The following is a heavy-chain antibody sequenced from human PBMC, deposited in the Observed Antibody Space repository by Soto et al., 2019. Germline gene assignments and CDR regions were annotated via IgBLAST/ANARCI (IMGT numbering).Heavy chain of an antibody. D-gene: IGHD2-15*01. CDR2: IKSKTDGGTT. V-gene: IGHV3-15*01. CDR3: TTITTVGYCSGGSCFRPDDDY. J-gene: IGHJ4*02. CDR1: GFTFSDHY. Sequence: PGGSLRLSCAASGFTFSDHYMDWVRQAPGKGLEWVGRIKSKTDGGTTDYAAPVKGRFTISRDDSKNTQYLQMNSLKTEDTGVYYCTTITTVGYCSGGSCFRPDDDYWGQGTLVTVSS.